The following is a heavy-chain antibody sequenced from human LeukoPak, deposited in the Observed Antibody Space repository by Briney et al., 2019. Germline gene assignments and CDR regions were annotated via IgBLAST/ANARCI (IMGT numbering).Heavy chain of an antibody. CDR3: ASKSTDHGELRFDY. CDR2: IYYTGTT. D-gene: IGHD4-17*01. Sequence: PSETLSLTCTISGDSTNTYFLSWIRQPPGKGLEWIGYIYYTGTTNYNPSLKSRVTISVDTSKNQLSLKVSSVTAADTGVYYCASKSTDHGELRFDYWGQGTLVTVSS. J-gene: IGHJ4*02. CDR1: GDSTNTYF. V-gene: IGHV4-59*01.